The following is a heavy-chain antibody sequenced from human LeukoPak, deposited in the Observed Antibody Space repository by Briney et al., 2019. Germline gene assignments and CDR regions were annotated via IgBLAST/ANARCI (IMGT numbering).Heavy chain of an antibody. V-gene: IGHV1-2*02. CDR3: ARDRVGSGWPRPYYFEF. CDR1: GYTFTGYY. CDR2: INPTTGDT. Sequence: ASVKVSCKPSGYTFTGYYLHWLRQAPGQGLEWMGWINPTTGDTKFAEKFRGRVTMTRDTSTSTGYMELRCLKSDDTAVYYCARDRVGSGWPRPYYFEFWGQGTPVTVSS. D-gene: IGHD6-19*01. J-gene: IGHJ4*02.